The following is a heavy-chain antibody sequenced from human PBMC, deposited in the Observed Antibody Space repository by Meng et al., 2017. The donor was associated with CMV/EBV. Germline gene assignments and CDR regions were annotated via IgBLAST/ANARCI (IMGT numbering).Heavy chain of an antibody. D-gene: IGHD2-2*01. Sequence: GGSLRLSCAASGFTFSSYAMHWVRQAPGKGLEWVAVISYDGSNKYYADSVKGRFTISRDNSKNTLYLQMNSLRAEDTAVYYCAREGCSSTSWGVCAFDIWGQGTMVTVSS. V-gene: IGHV3-30*04. CDR3: AREGCSSTSWGVCAFDI. J-gene: IGHJ3*02. CDR1: GFTFSSYA. CDR2: ISYDGSNK.